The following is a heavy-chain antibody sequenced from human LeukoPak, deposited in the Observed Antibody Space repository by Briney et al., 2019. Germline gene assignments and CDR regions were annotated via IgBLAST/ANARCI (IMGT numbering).Heavy chain of an antibody. D-gene: IGHD3-10*01. CDR1: GYTFTSYG. J-gene: IGHJ6*03. CDR2: ISAYNGNT. V-gene: IGHV1-18*01. CDR3: ARAVYGSGSYHPLGYLHFEYYYYYYMDV. Sequence: ASVKVSCKASGYTFTSYGISWVRQAPGQGLEWMGWISAYNGNTNYAQKLQGRVTMTTDTSTSTAYMELRSLRAEDTAVYCCARAVYGSGSYHPLGYLHFEYYYYYYMDVWGKGTTVTISS.